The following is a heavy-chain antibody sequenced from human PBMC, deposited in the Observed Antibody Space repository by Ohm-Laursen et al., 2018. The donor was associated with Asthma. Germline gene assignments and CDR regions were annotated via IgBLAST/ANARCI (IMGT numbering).Heavy chain of an antibody. CDR3: AQTDYYDSSGYHDAFDI. D-gene: IGHD3-22*01. Sequence: ASVKVSCKASGYTFTSYYMHWVRQAPGQGLEWMGIINPSGGSTSYAQKFQGRVTMTRDTSTSTVYMELSSLRSEDTAVYYCAQTDYYDSSGYHDAFDIWGQGTMVTVSS. V-gene: IGHV1-46*01. J-gene: IGHJ3*02. CDR2: INPSGGST. CDR1: GYTFTSYY.